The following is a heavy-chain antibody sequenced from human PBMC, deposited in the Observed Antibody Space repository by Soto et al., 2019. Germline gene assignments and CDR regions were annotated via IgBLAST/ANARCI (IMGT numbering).Heavy chain of an antibody. J-gene: IGHJ3*01. Sequence: GGSLRLSCAASGFTFSGSAMHWVRQASGKGLEWVGHIRTKVNNYATAYGESVKGRFTISRDDSKSTAFLQMSSLHPEDTAVYYCARLFADGDAFKLWGQGTMVTVSS. V-gene: IGHV3-73*01. CDR1: GFTFSGSA. CDR2: IRTKVNNYAT. CDR3: ARLFADGDAFKL.